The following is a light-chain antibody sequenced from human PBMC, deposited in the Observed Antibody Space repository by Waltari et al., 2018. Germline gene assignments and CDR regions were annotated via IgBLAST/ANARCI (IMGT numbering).Light chain of an antibody. V-gene: IGKV3-15*01. CDR2: GAS. CDR3: HQYNFWPPRDT. CDR1: QRVSTN. Sequence: ETVLTQSQATLSVSPGERVTLSCRASQRVSTNLAWYQQKACQAPRLLIDGASTRATDVPPRFSGGGSGTEFTLTISSLQSEDFAVYYCHQYNFWPPRDTFGQGTKLEIK. J-gene: IGKJ2*01.